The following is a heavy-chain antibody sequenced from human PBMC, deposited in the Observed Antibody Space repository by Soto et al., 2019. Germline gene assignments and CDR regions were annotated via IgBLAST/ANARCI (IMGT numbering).Heavy chain of an antibody. J-gene: IGHJ4*02. V-gene: IGHV3-74*01. CDR2: INSDGTRT. CDR3: AAGGTSDY. CDR1: KFTFSSYW. Sequence: EVQLVESGGGLVQPGGSLRLSCAAVKFTFSSYWEHWVRQAPGKGLVWVSRINSDGTRTSYADSVKGRFTISRDNAKNTLYLQMNILRAEDTAVYYCAAGGTSDYWGQGTLVTVSS. D-gene: IGHD3-16*01.